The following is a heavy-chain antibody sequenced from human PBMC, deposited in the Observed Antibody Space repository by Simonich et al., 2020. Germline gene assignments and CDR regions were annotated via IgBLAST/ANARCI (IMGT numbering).Heavy chain of an antibody. D-gene: IGHD3-22*01. CDR2: ISGSGGST. CDR1: GFTFSSYA. CDR3: AKDLGERITMIVVVIDAFDI. V-gene: IGHV3-23*01. Sequence: GGGLVQPGGSLRLSCAASGFTFSSYAMSWVRQAPGKGLEWVSGISGSGGSTYYADSWKGRFNISRDNSKNTLYMQMNSLRAEDTAVYYCAKDLGERITMIVVVIDAFDIWGQGTMVTVSS. J-gene: IGHJ3*02.